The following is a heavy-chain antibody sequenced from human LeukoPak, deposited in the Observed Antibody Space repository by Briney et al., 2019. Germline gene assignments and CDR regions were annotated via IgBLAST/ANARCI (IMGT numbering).Heavy chain of an antibody. J-gene: IGHJ5*02. V-gene: IGHV1-8*01. CDR2: MNPNSGNT. CDR1: GYTFTSYD. CDR3: ARGRYSYGYENWFDP. Sequence: ASVKVSCKASGYTFTSYDINWVRQATGQGLEWMGWMNPNSGNTGYAQKFQGRVTMTRNTSISTAYMELSSLRSEDTAVYYCARGRYSYGYENWFDPWGQGTLVTVSS. D-gene: IGHD5-18*01.